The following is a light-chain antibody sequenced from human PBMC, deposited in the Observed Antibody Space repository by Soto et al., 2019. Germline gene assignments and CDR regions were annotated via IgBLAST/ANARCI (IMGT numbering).Light chain of an antibody. CDR1: QGINNY. V-gene: IGKV1-17*03. Sequence: DIQMTQSPSAMSASVGDRVTINCRASQGINNYLAWFQQRPGKVPQRLIYGASSLQSGVPSRFSGSGSGTEFTLTISSLQPEDFAVYYCHQYNNWPSWTFGQGTKVDIK. J-gene: IGKJ1*01. CDR2: GAS. CDR3: HQYNNWPSWT.